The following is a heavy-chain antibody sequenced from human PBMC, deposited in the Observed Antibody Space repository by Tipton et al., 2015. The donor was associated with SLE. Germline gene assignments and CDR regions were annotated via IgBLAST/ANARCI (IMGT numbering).Heavy chain of an antibody. D-gene: IGHD3-3*01. J-gene: IGHJ5*02. CDR3: ARGGNTIFGVVISWFDP. Sequence: TLSLTCTVSGGSISSSSYYWGWIRQPPGKGLEWIGTIYYSGSTYYNPSLKSRVTISVDTSKNQFSLKLSSVTAADTAVYYCARGGNTIFGVVISWFDPWGQGTLVTVSS. CDR1: GGSISSSSYY. V-gene: IGHV4-39*07. CDR2: IYYSGST.